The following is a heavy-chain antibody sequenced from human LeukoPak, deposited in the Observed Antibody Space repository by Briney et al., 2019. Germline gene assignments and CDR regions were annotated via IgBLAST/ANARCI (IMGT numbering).Heavy chain of an antibody. D-gene: IGHD3-9*01. V-gene: IGHV3-33*01. CDR3: ARDRTIYYDILTGYPASYGMDV. Sequence: GGSLRLSCAASGFTFSSYGMHWVRQAPGMGLEWVAVIWYDGSNKYYADSVKGRFTISRDNSKNTLYLQMNSLRAEDTAVYYCARDRTIYYDILTGYPASYGMDVWGKGTTVTVSS. CDR2: IWYDGSNK. CDR1: GFTFSSYG. J-gene: IGHJ6*04.